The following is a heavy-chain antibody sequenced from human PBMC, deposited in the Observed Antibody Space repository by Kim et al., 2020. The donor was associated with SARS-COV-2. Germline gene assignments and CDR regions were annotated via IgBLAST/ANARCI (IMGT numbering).Heavy chain of an antibody. J-gene: IGHJ5*02. CDR2: IKEDGSEK. CDR3: ATSVDSSGSS. Sequence: GGSLRLSCAASGFTFNTYWMTWVRQAPGKGLEWVANIKEDGSEKYYVDSVKGRFTISRDNAKNSLYLQMNSLRAEDTAVYYCATSVDSSGSSWGQGTLVTVSS. CDR1: GFTFNTYW. V-gene: IGHV3-7*03. D-gene: IGHD3-22*01.